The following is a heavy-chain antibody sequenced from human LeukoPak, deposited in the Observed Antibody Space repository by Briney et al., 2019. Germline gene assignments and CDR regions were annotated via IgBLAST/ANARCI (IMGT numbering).Heavy chain of an antibody. J-gene: IGHJ6*02. Sequence: GGSLRLSCAASGFTISSNYMSWVRQAPGKGLEWVSVIYSGGSTYYADSVKGRFTISRDNSKNTLYLQMNSLRAEDTAVYYCARDLPTGSYGMDVWGQGTTVTVSS. CDR1: GFTISSNY. D-gene: IGHD4-17*01. CDR2: IYSGGST. V-gene: IGHV3-53*01. CDR3: ARDLPTGSYGMDV.